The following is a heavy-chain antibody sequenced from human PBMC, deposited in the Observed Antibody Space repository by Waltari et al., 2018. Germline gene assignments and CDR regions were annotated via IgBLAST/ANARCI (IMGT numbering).Heavy chain of an antibody. CDR2: IIPIFGTA. CDR1: GGTFSSYA. V-gene: IGHV1-69*05. J-gene: IGHJ4*02. CDR3: AALYGGNSGLYYFDY. D-gene: IGHD2-21*02. Sequence: QVQLVQSGAEVKKPGSSVKVSCKASGGTFSSYAISWVRPAPGQGLEWMGGIIPIFGTANYAQKFQGRVTITTDESTSTAYMELSSLRSEDTAVYYCAALYGGNSGLYYFDYWGQGTLVTVSS.